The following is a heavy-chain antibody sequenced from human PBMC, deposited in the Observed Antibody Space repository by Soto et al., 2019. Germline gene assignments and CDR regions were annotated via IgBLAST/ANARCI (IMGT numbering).Heavy chain of an antibody. CDR3: ARMLMGRAEWGGRQQLATELDY. CDR2: INPNSGGT. J-gene: IGHJ4*02. V-gene: IGHV1-2*02. Sequence: QVQLVQSGAEVKKPGASVKVSCKASGYTFTGYYMHWVRQAPGQGLEWMGWINPNSGGTNYAQKFQGRVTMTRDTSISTAYMELSRLRSDDTAVYYCARMLMGRAEWGGRQQLATELDYWGQGTLVTVSS. D-gene: IGHD6-13*01. CDR1: GYTFTGYY.